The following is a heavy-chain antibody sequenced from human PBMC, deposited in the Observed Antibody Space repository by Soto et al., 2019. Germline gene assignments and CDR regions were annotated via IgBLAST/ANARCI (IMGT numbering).Heavy chain of an antibody. Sequence: GGSLRLSCAASGFTVSSNYMSWVRQAPGKGLEWVSVIYSGGSTYYADSVKGRFTISRDNSKNTLYLQMNSLRAEDTAVYYCARCAVTTDYYYYMDVWGKGTTVTVSS. D-gene: IGHD4-17*01. CDR1: GFTVSSNY. J-gene: IGHJ6*03. V-gene: IGHV3-66*01. CDR3: ARCAVTTDYYYYMDV. CDR2: IYSGGST.